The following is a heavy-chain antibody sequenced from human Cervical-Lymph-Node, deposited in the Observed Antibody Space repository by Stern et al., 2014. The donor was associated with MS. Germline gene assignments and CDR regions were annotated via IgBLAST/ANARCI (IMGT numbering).Heavy chain of an antibody. Sequence: EVQLVESGGGLVQPGGSLRLSCAASGFSLTGHWMNWVRQAPGKGLEWGAIIKQDGSEKHYVDSVKGRFTISRDNARNSLFLEMSSLRVEDTAVYFCARGAGFLVDYWGQGILVTVSS. CDR1: GFSLTGHW. CDR2: IKQDGSEK. J-gene: IGHJ4*02. V-gene: IGHV3-7*01. CDR3: ARGAGFLVDY. D-gene: IGHD1-14*01.